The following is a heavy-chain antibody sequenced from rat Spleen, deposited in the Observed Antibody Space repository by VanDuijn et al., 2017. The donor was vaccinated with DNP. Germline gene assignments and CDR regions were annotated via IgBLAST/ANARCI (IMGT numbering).Heavy chain of an antibody. CDR3: ARNYYDGSYRFAY. J-gene: IGHJ3*01. CDR1: GFSLTSYH. V-gene: IGHV2-41*01. D-gene: IGHD1-12*02. CDR2: IGNTGGT. Sequence: QVQLRESGPGLVQPSQTLSLACTVSGFSLTSYHVHWLRQPSGKGLEWMGLIGNTGGTRYKSVFKSRLSISRDTSKSQVLLKMNSLQTEDTAMYFCARNYYDGSYRFAYWGQGTLVTVSS.